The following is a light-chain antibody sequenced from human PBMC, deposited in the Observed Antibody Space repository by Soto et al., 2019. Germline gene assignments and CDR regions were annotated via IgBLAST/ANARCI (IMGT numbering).Light chain of an antibody. J-gene: IGLJ1*01. CDR3: SSYRSSSTYV. CDR2: EVS. CDR1: SSDVGAYNS. Sequence: QSVLTQPASVSGSPGQSITISCTGTSSDVGAYNSASWYQQYPGKAPKLMMYEVSNRPSGVSDRFSGSKSGNTASLTISGLQTGDEADYYCSSYRSSSTYVFGTGTKVTVL. V-gene: IGLV2-14*01.